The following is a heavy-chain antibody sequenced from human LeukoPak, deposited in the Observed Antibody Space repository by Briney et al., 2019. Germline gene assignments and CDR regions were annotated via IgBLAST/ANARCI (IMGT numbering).Heavy chain of an antibody. CDR1: GYTFTGYY. J-gene: IGHJ5*02. D-gene: IGHD3-10*01. Sequence: AASVKVSYKASGYTFTGYYMHWVRQAPGQGLEWMGWINPNSGGTNYAQKFQGRVTMTRDTSISTAYMKLSRLRSDDTAVYYCASAVLWFGEFPFDPWGQGTLVTVSS. V-gene: IGHV1-2*02. CDR3: ASAVLWFGEFPFDP. CDR2: INPNSGGT.